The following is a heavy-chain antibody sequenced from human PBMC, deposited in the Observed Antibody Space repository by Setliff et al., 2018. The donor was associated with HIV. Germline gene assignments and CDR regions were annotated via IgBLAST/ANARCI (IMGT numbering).Heavy chain of an antibody. Sequence: GASVKVSCKASGYTFTSYYMHWVRQAPGQGLEWMGIINPSSGSATYAQKFQGGVTMTRDTSTSTVYMELSSLRSEDTAVYYCARDPAPSSSASYFQHWGQGTPVTVSS. D-gene: IGHD6-6*01. CDR1: GYTFTSYY. V-gene: IGHV1-46*01. CDR3: ARDPAPSSSASYFQH. CDR2: INPSSGSA. J-gene: IGHJ1*01.